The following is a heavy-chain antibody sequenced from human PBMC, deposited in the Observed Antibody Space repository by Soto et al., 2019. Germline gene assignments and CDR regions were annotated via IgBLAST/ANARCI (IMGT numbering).Heavy chain of an antibody. CDR1: DFTITNAW. CDR3: TTGSVEGV. CDR2: IKTKSEGEAT. V-gene: IGHV3-15*07. Sequence: EVQLVESGGGLVKPGGSLRLSCAASDFTITNAWMNWVRQAPGKGLEWVGRIKTKSEGEATDYAAPMKGIFTISRDDSKNTLFLQMNSLITEVTAVYYCTTGSVEGVWGQGATVTVSS. J-gene: IGHJ6*02. D-gene: IGHD2-15*01.